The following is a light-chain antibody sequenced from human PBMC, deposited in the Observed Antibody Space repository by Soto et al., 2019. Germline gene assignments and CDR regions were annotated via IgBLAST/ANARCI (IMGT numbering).Light chain of an antibody. J-gene: IGLJ1*01. CDR2: EVS. V-gene: IGLV2-18*02. CDR3: CSYTSSTTYV. CDR1: SSDVGSYNR. Sequence: QSVLTQPPSVSGSPGQSVTISCTGTSSDVGSYNRVSWYQQPPGTAPKLMIYEVSNRPSGVPDRFSGSKSGNTASLTISGLQAEDEADYYCCSYTSSTTYVFGTGTKLTVL.